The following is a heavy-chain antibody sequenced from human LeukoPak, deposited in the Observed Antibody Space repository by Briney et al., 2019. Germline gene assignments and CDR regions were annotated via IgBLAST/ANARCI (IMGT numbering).Heavy chain of an antibody. J-gene: IGHJ4*02. V-gene: IGHV3-23*01. CDR1: GFTFSSYA. Sequence: GGSPRLSCAASGFTFSSYAMSWVRQAPGKGLEWVSAISGSGGSTYYADSVKGRFTISRDNSKNTLYLQMNSLRAEDTAVYYCAKISLHYGEGYWGQGTLVTVSS. CDR3: AKISLHYGEGY. D-gene: IGHD4-17*01. CDR2: ISGSGGST.